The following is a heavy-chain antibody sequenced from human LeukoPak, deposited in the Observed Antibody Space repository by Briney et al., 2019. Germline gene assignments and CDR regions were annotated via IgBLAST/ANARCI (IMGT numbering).Heavy chain of an antibody. J-gene: IGHJ4*02. D-gene: IGHD3-10*01. CDR1: GFTFSSYG. CDR2: ISYDGSNK. Sequence: PGGSLRLSCAASGFTFSSYGMHWVRQAPGKGLEWVAVISYDGSNKYYADSVKGRFTISRDNSKNTLYLQMNSLRAEDTAVYYCAKSRGVRSVPDYWGQGTLVTVSS. CDR3: AKSRGVRSVPDY. V-gene: IGHV3-30*18.